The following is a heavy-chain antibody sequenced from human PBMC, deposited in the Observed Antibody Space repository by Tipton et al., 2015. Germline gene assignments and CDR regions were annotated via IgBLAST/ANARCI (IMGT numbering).Heavy chain of an antibody. CDR3: ARDHDSGYYFGSGNHYFDY. Sequence: QLVQSGAEVKKPGASVKVSCKASGYSFTSYYMHWVRQAPGQGLEWMGTIDPSGGSMNYAQKFQGRLTMTTDTSTNTAYMELRSLRSDDTAVYYCARDHDSGYYFGSGNHYFDYWGQGTLVTVSS. CDR2: IDPSGGSM. CDR1: GYSFTSYY. V-gene: IGHV1-46*01. J-gene: IGHJ4*02. D-gene: IGHD3-10*01.